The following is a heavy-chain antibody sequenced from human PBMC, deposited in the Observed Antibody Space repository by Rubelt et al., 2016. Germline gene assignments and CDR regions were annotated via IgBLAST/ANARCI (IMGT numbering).Heavy chain of an antibody. J-gene: IGHJ4*02. D-gene: IGHD1-7*01. Sequence: QVQLVQSGAEVKKPGASVKVSCKASGYTFTSYGISWVRQAPGQGLEWMGWISAYNGNTNYAQKVQGRVTMTTGTSTSTVYMELRSLGADDTAVYYCARDLPPFRRYNWNFPLDYWGQGTLVTVSS. V-gene: IGHV1-18*01. CDR2: ISAYNGNT. CDR1: GYTFTSYG. CDR3: ARDLPPFRRYNWNFPLDY.